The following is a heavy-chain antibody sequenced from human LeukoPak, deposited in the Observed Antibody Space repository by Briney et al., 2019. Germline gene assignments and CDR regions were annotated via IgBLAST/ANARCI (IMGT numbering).Heavy chain of an antibody. J-gene: IGHJ4*02. Sequence: GGSLRLSCVASGFTFSDFAMSWVRLPPGKGLKWVSGLSASGGSTFYTDSVKGRFTISRDNSNNTLCLQMDGLSAEDTAIYYCAKHEVSYYDSRGYYPFDCWGPGTVVTVSS. D-gene: IGHD3-22*01. CDR1: GFTFSDFA. CDR3: AKHEVSYYDSRGYYPFDC. V-gene: IGHV3-23*01. CDR2: LSASGGST.